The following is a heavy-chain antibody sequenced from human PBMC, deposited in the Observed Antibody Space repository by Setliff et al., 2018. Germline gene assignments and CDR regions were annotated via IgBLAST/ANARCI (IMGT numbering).Heavy chain of an antibody. V-gene: IGHV3-64D*06. D-gene: IGHD6-13*01. J-gene: IGHJ6*03. Sequence: GGSLRLSCSASGFTFNTYTMHWVRQAPGKGLEYVSSIGPNGGSTYYADSVKGRFTISRDNSKNKLYLQMSSLRAEGTAVYYCVKDASYSSSWYGWDYNYYYYMDVWGKGTTVTVSS. CDR3: VKDASYSSSWYGWDYNYYYYMDV. CDR1: GFTFNTYT. CDR2: IGPNGGST.